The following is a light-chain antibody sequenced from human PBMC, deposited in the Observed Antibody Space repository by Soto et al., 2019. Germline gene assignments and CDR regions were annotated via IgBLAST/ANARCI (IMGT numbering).Light chain of an antibody. Sequence: QSALTQPASVSGSPGQSITISCTGTSNDVGGYNYVSWYQQHPGKAPKLMMYEVTNRPSGVSNRFSGSKSGNTASLTISGLQSEDEAEYYCNSYTSSSTFVFGTGTQLTVL. V-gene: IGLV2-14*01. CDR2: EVT. J-gene: IGLJ1*01. CDR3: NSYTSSSTFV. CDR1: SNDVGGYNY.